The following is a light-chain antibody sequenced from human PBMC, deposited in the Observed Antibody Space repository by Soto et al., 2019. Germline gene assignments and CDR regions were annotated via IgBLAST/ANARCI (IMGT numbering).Light chain of an antibody. CDR1: QGIRDD. V-gene: IGKV1-6*01. CDR2: SSF. CDR3: LHDYAFPFT. J-gene: IGKJ3*01. Sequence: AIQMTQSPSSLSASVGVRVTITCRASQGIRDDLAWYQQKPGEAPKLLIYSSFSLPSGVPSRFSGSGSGTDFTLTISSLQPEDFATYFCLHDYAFPFTFGPGTRLDIK.